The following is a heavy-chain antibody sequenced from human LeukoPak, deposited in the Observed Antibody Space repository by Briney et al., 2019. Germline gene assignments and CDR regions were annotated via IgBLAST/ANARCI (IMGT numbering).Heavy chain of an antibody. Sequence: ASVKVSCKASGGTFSSYAISWVRQAPGQGLEWMGGIIPIFGTANYAQKFQGRVTITADKSTSTAYMELSSLRSEDTAVYYCAGRRIFRAFDIWGQGTMVTVSS. CDR1: GGTFSSYA. CDR2: IIPIFGTA. CDR3: AGRRIFRAFDI. J-gene: IGHJ3*02. V-gene: IGHV1-69*06. D-gene: IGHD3-3*02.